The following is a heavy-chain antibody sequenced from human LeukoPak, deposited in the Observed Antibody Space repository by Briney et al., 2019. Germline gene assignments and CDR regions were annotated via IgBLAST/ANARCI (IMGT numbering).Heavy chain of an antibody. CDR1: GFTFSSYW. CDR3: AKDLTGDRDY. J-gene: IGHJ4*02. V-gene: IGHV3-74*01. CDR2: INPDGSST. Sequence: GGSLRLSCAASGFTFSSYWMHWVRQAPGKGLVWVSRINPDGSSTSYADSVKGRFTISRDNAKNTLYLQMNSLRAEDTAVYYCAKDLTGDRDYWGRGTLVTVSS. D-gene: IGHD7-27*01.